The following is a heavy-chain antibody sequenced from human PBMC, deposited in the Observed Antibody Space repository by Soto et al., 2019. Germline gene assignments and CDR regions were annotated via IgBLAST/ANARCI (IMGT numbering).Heavy chain of an antibody. CDR1: A. CDR2: ISSNGGST. CDR3: VKDRYVDY. J-gene: IGHJ4*02. V-gene: IGHV3-64D*06. Sequence: AMHWVRQAPGKGLQYVSSISSNGGSTYYADSVKGRFTISRDNSKNTLYLQMSSLRVEDTAVYYCVKDRYVDYWGQGNLVTVSS.